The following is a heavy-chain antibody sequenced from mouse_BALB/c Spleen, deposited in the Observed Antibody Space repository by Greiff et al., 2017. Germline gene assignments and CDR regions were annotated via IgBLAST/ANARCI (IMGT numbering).Heavy chain of an antibody. Sequence: VQGVESGPGLVAPSQSLSITCTVSGFSLTSYGVHWVRQPPGKGLEWLGVIWAGGSTNYNSALMSRLSISKDNSKSQVFLKMNSLQTDDTAMYYCAREGYDYFDYWGQGTTLTVSS. CDR2: IWAGGST. J-gene: IGHJ2*01. CDR3: AREGYDYFDY. CDR1: GFSLTSYG. V-gene: IGHV2-9*02. D-gene: IGHD2-14*01.